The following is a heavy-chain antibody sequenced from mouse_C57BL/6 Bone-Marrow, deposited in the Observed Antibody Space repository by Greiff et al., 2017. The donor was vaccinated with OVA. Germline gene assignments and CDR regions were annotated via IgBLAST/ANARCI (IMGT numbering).Heavy chain of an antibody. CDR2: IYPGDGDT. J-gene: IGHJ4*01. CDR1: GYAFSSYW. Sequence: QVQLQQSGAELVKPGASVKISCKASGYAFSSYWMNWVKQRPGKGLEWIGQIYPGDGDTNYNGKFKGKATLTADKSSSTAYMQLNSLTSEDSAVYYCARSNYYGSGAMDYWGQGTSVTVSS. CDR3: ARSNYYGSGAMDY. V-gene: IGHV1-80*01. D-gene: IGHD1-1*01.